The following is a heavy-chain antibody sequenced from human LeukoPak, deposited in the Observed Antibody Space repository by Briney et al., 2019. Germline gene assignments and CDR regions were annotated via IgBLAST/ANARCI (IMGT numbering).Heavy chain of an antibody. V-gene: IGHV3-49*04. CDR3: ARVSLVAASVFFDY. D-gene: IGHD2-15*01. CDR1: GFTFGDYA. Sequence: GGSLRLSCTASGFTFGDYAMSWVRQAPGKGLEWVSFIRSKAYGGTTEYAASVKGRFTISRDDSKSIAYLQMNSLKTEDTAVYYCARVSLVAASVFFDYWGQGTLVTVSS. J-gene: IGHJ4*02. CDR2: IRSKAYGGTT.